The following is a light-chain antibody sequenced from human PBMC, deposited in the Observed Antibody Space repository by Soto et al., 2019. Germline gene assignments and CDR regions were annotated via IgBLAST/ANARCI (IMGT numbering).Light chain of an antibody. CDR2: STS. V-gene: IGKV3-20*01. CDR3: QQYGGSSWT. Sequence: EIVLTQSPDTLSLSPGEKATLSCRASQSISISYLAWYQQQPGQAPLLLIYSTSTRATGIPDRFSGSGSGTDFTLTISKLEPGDFAVYYCQQYGGSSWTFGQGTKVDIK. J-gene: IGKJ1*01. CDR1: QSISISY.